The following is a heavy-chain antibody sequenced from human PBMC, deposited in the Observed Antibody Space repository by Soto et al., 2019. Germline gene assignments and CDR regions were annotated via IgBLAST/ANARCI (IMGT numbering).Heavy chain of an antibody. J-gene: IGHJ4*02. CDR2: VYHSGST. V-gene: IGHV4-31*03. D-gene: IGHD3-10*01. Sequence: QVQLQESGPRLVKPSQTLFLTCTVSGGSITSGTYYWSWIRQQPGKGLEWIGYVYHSGSTYYNPSLKRRVTISVDTSKNQFSLRLSSVTAADTAVYYCARDCTYYGSGNYNFDHWGQGILVTVSA. CDR1: GGSITSGTYY. CDR3: ARDCTYYGSGNYNFDH.